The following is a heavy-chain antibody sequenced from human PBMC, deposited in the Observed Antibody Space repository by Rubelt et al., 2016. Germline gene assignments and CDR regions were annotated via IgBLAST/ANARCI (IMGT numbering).Heavy chain of an antibody. CDR3: ARVTGGSSAY. V-gene: IGHV4-34*01. CDR1: GGSFSGYY. CDR2: INHSGSP. Sequence: QVQLQQWGAGLLKPSETLSLTCAVYGGSFSGYYWSWIRQPPGKGLEWIGEINHSGSPNYNPSLKSRVTISVDTSKNQFSLKLSSVTAADTAVYYCARVTGGSSAYWGQGTLVTVSS. J-gene: IGHJ4*02. D-gene: IGHD3-16*01.